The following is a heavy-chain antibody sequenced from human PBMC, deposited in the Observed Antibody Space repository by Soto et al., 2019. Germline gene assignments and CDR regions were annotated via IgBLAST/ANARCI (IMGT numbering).Heavy chain of an antibody. CDR3: ARGSGYSSSWYWVY. CDR1: GGSFSGYY. CDR2: INHSGST. Sequence: PSETLSLTCAVYGGSFSGYYWSWIRQPPGKGLEWIGEINHSGSTNYNPSLKSRVTISVDTSKNQFSLKLSSVTAADTAVYYCARGSGYSSSWYWVYWGQGTLVTVS. J-gene: IGHJ4*02. V-gene: IGHV4-34*01. D-gene: IGHD6-13*01.